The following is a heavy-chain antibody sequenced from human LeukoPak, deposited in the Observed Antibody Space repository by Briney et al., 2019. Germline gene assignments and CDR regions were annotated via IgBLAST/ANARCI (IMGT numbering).Heavy chain of an antibody. Sequence: GGSLRLSCAASGFTFSSYSMNWVRQAPGKGLEWVSYISTSSSTMYYADSVRGRFTISRDNAKNSLYLQMNYLRAEDTAVYYCARQAVARPFDLWGQGTMVAVSS. CDR2: ISTSSSTM. V-gene: IGHV3-48*01. CDR1: GFTFSSYS. J-gene: IGHJ3*01. CDR3: ARQAVARPFDL.